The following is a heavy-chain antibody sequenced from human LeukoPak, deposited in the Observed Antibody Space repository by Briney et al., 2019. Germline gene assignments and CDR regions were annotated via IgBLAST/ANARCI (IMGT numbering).Heavy chain of an antibody. Sequence: SETLSLTCTVSGGSISSTSYYWGWIRQPPGKGLEWIGSIYYSGSTYYRPSYESRVTISIDTSKNQYSLKLSSVTAADTAVYFCARDSIAVAGEYYFDYRGQGTLVTVSS. V-gene: IGHV4-39*07. CDR3: ARDSIAVAGEYYFDY. J-gene: IGHJ4*02. CDR2: IYYSGST. D-gene: IGHD6-19*01. CDR1: GGSISSTSYY.